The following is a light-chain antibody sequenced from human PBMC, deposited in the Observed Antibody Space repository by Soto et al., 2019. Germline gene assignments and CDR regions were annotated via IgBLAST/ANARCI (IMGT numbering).Light chain of an antibody. CDR1: SSDVGGYNY. V-gene: IGLV2-11*01. J-gene: IGLJ2*01. Sequence: QSALTQPRSVSGSPGQSVTISCTGTSSDVGGYNYVSWYQQHPGKAPKLMIYDVSKLPSGVPDRFSGSKSGNTASLTISGLQAEDEADYYCCSPGLFGGGTKLTGL. CDR2: DVS. CDR3: CSPGL.